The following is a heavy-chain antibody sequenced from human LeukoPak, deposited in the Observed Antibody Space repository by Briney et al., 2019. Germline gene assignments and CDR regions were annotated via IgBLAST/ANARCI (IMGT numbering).Heavy chain of an antibody. CDR2: INPNSGGT. CDR1: GYTFTGYY. J-gene: IGHJ3*01. Sequence: ASVKVSCKASGYTFTGYYMHWVRQAPGQGLEWMGWINPNSGGTNYTQNFQGRVTMTRDTSISTAYMELSSLGSDDTAVYYCARGRGSLRDTLVFWGQGTRVTVSS. V-gene: IGHV1-2*02. D-gene: IGHD1-26*01. CDR3: ARGRGSLRDTLVF.